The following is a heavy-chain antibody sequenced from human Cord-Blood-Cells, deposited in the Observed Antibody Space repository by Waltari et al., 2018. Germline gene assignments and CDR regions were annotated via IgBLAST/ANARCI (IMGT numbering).Heavy chain of an antibody. J-gene: IGHJ4*02. CDR2: IYYRGST. CDR1: GGSISRYY. Sequence: QVQLQESGPGLVKPSETLSLTCTVSGGSISRYYWSWIRQPPGKGLEWIGYIYYRGSTNYNPSLKSRVTISVDTSKNQFSLKLSSVTAADTAVYYCARYDFWSGFQFFDYWGQGTLVTVSS. CDR3: ARYDFWSGFQFFDY. V-gene: IGHV4-59*01. D-gene: IGHD3-3*01.